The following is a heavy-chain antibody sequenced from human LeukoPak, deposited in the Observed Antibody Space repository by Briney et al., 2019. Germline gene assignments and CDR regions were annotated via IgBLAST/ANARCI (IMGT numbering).Heavy chain of an antibody. CDR3: ARVEEFCSSGSCYLGWFDP. CDR1: GDSIGTGSYY. CDR2: IYYSGST. J-gene: IGHJ5*02. Sequence: SETLSLTCTVSGDSIGTGSYYWGWIRQSPGKGLEWIGSIYYSGSTYYNPSLKSRVTISLDTSKNQFSLKLRSVTAADTAVYYCARVEEFCSSGSCYLGWFDPWGQGTLVIVSS. V-gene: IGHV4-39*07. D-gene: IGHD2-15*01.